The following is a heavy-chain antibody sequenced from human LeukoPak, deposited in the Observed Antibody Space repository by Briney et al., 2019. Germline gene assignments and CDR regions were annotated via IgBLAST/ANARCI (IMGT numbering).Heavy chain of an antibody. CDR1: GGSISSYY. V-gene: IGHV4-4*07. CDR2: IYTSGST. CDR3: ARNNVAIASGGVDY. Sequence: SETLSLTCTVSGGSISSYYWSWIRQPAGKGLEWIGRIYTSGSTNYNPSLKSRVTMSVDTSKNQFSLKLSSVTAADTAVYYCARNNVAIASGGVDYWGQGTLVTVSS. J-gene: IGHJ4*02. D-gene: IGHD2-2*02.